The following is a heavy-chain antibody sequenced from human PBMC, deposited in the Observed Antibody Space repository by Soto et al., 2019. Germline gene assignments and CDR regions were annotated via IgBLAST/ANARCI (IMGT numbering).Heavy chain of an antibody. D-gene: IGHD1-7*01. J-gene: IGHJ5*02. CDR2: ISYDGSNK. V-gene: IGHV3-30-3*01. CDR3: ARESPGTA. Sequence: QVQLVESGGGVVQPGRSLRLSCAASGFTFSSYAMHWVRQAPGKGLEWVAVISYDGSNKYYADSVKGRFTISRDNSKNTLYLQMNSLRAEDTAVYYCARESPGTAWGQGTLVTVSS. CDR1: GFTFSSYA.